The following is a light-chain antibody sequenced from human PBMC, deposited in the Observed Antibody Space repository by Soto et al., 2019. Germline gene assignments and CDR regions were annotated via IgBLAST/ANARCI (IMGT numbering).Light chain of an antibody. CDR2: AAS. CDR3: QQYYSYPRT. V-gene: IGKV1-8*01. Sequence: IQMTQSPSSLSAVVGDRVTITCRASRGISSYLAWYQQKPGKAPKLLIYAASTLQSGVPSRFSGSGSGTDFTLTISCLQSEDFATYYCQQYYSYPRTFGQGTKVDI. CDR1: RGISSY. J-gene: IGKJ1*01.